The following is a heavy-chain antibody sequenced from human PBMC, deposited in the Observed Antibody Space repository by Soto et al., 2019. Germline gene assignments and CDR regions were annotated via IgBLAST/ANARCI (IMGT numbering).Heavy chain of an antibody. D-gene: IGHD3-16*02. CDR2: IKEDGSEK. V-gene: IGHV3-7*03. Sequence: GGALRLSCADSGFILRNYWMIWVRQAPGMGLQWVASIKEDGSEKYYVDPVKGRFTISRENAKNSLYLQMNSLRAEDTAVYYCARYRSLDPWGQGILVTVSS. J-gene: IGHJ5*02. CDR3: ARYRSLDP. CDR1: GFILRNYW.